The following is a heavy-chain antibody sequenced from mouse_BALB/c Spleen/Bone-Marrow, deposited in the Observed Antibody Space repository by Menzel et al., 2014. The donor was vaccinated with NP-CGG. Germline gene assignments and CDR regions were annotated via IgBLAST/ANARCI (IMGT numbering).Heavy chain of an antibody. D-gene: IGHD2-2*01. Sequence: EVQLQQSGAELVRSGASVKLSCTASGFNIKDFYMHWVKRRPEQGLEWIGWIYPANGDTEYDPKFQGKATMTADTPSNTANLQLISLTSEDTDVYYCNGGYTPSYELNYWGQGTSVTVSS. V-gene: IGHV14-4*02. J-gene: IGHJ4*01. CDR2: IYPANGDT. CDR1: GFNIKDFY. CDR3: NGGYTPSYELNY.